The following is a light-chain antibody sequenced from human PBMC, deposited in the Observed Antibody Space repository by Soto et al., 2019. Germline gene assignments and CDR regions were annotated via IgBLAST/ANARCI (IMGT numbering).Light chain of an antibody. J-gene: IGKJ1*01. CDR2: DAS. Sequence: EIVFTQSPSTPSLSPRSRSTLSCRASQSVSRYLAWYQQKPGQAPRLLIYDASNRATGIPARFSGSGSGTDFTLTISSLQSEDFAVYYCQQYDNWPWTFGQGTKVDIK. CDR1: QSVSRY. CDR3: QQYDNWPWT. V-gene: IGKV3-11*01.